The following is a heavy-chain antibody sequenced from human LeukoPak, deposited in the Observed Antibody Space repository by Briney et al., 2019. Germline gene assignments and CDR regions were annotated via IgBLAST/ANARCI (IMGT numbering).Heavy chain of an antibody. CDR3: ARVYDFWSGYYRGYYYGMDV. V-gene: IGHV1-8*02. J-gene: IGHJ6*02. CDR2: MNPNSGNT. D-gene: IGHD3-3*01. CDR1: GYTFTSYG. Sequence: ASVKVSCKASGYTFTSYGISWVRQAPGQGLEWMGWMNPNSGNTGYAQKFQGRVTMTRNTSISTAYMELSSLRSEDTAVYYCARVYDFWSGYYRGYYYGMDVWGQGTTVTVSS.